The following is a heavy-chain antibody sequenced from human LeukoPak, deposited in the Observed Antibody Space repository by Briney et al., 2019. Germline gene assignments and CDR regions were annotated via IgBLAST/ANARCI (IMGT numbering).Heavy chain of an antibody. CDR2: MNPNSGNT. CDR3: ARGTRIAVGGTSQKKKFDY. J-gene: IGHJ4*02. V-gene: IGHV1-8*01. D-gene: IGHD6-19*01. CDR1: GYTFTSYD. Sequence: EASVKVSCKASGYTFTSYDINWVRQATGQGLEWMGWMNPNSGNTGYAQKFQGRVTITRNTSIDTAYMELSSLRSEDTAVYYCARGTRIAVGGTSQKKKFDYWGQGTLVTVSS.